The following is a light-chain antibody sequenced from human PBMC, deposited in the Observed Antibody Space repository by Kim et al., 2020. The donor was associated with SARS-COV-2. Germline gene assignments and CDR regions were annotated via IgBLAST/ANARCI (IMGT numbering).Light chain of an antibody. V-gene: IGLV3-1*01. CDR1: KLGEKY. J-gene: IGLJ2*01. CDR2: QDF. Sequence: SYELTQPPSVSVSPGQTVTLTCSGDKLGEKYSCWYQQRSRQSPILLIYQDFKRPSGIPERFSGFNFGNTATLTISGTQTVDEADYYCQALDSGTVVFGGGTQLTVL. CDR3: QALDSGTVV.